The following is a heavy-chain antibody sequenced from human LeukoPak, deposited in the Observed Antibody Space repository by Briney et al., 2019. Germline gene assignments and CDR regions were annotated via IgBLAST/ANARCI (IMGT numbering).Heavy chain of an antibody. J-gene: IGHJ4*02. CDR1: GFTFSSYA. CDR2: ISGSGGST. V-gene: IGHV3-23*01. CDR3: AKNPDYGDFYVVDY. Sequence: GGSLRLSCAASGFTFSSYAMSWVRQAPGKGLEWVLAISGSGGSTYYADSVKGRFTISRDNSKNTLYLQMNSLRAEDTAVYYCAKNPDYGDFYVVDYWGQGTLVTVSS. D-gene: IGHD4-17*01.